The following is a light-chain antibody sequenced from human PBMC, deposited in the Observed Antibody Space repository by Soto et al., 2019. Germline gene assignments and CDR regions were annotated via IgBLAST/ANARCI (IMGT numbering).Light chain of an antibody. CDR1: SGSIANNY. J-gene: IGLJ2*01. CDR2: ADD. Sequence: NFMLTQPHSVSESPGKTVTISCTGSSGSIANNYVQWYQQRPGSAPTTVIYADDQRPSGVPDRFSGSIDSSSNSASLTISGLRTEDEADYYCQSYDSSNVVFGGGTKVTVL. CDR3: QSYDSSNVV. V-gene: IGLV6-57*02.